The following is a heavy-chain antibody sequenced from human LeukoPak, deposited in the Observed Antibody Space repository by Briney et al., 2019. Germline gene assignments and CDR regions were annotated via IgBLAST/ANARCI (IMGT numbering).Heavy chain of an antibody. CDR2: IYTSGST. Sequence: SETLSLTCTVSGGSISSYYWSWIRQPAGKGLEWIGRIYTSGSTNYNPSLKSRVTMSVDTSKNQFSLKLSSVHPPDTAVYYFSXXXSGIAAARKGLYYYYYMDVWGKGTTVTISS. J-gene: IGHJ6*03. CDR3: SXXXSGIAAARKGLYYYYYMDV. CDR1: GGSISSYY. D-gene: IGHD6-13*01. V-gene: IGHV4-4*07.